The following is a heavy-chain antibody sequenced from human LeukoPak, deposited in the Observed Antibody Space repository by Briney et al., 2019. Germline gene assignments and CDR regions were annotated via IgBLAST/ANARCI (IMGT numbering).Heavy chain of an antibody. CDR3: ARTQAAGLDY. V-gene: IGHV2-70*04. J-gene: IGHJ4*02. CDR1: GFSLSSSGMR. Sequence: KESGPALLKPTQTLTLTWTFSGFSLSSSGMRVRWIRQPPGKALEWLARIDWDDDKFYSTSLKNRVTISKDTSKQQLGLTMTNMDPVDTATYYCARTQAAGLDYWGQGTLVTVSS. D-gene: IGHD6-13*01. CDR2: IDWDDDK.